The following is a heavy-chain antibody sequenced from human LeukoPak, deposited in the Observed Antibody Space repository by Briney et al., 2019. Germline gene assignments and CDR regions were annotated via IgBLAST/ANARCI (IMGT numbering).Heavy chain of an antibody. CDR1: GFTFSASV. CDR3: AKVGYCTNNCFRTHDY. D-gene: IGHD2-8*01. CDR2: ISGDTAVT. Sequence: GGSLRLSCVASGFTFSASVMSWVRQAPGKGLEWVSAISGDTAVTYYAASVKGRFTNSRDNYKNTVYLQMSSLRAEDTATYYCAKVGYCTNNCFRTHDYWGQGALVTVSS. J-gene: IGHJ4*02. V-gene: IGHV3-23*01.